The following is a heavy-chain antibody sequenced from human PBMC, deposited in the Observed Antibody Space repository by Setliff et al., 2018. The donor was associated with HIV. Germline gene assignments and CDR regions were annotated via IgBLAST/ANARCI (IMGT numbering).Heavy chain of an antibody. J-gene: IGHJ4*02. V-gene: IGHV4-39*01. CDR2: IFYNGNT. Sequence: ETLSLTCTVSGGSSSTSDYYWGWIRQPPGKGLEWIGYIFYNGNTYYSPALKSRVTISIDTSRNRFSLRLSSVTAADSAVYYRARQGAVTGHSFDFWGQGALVTVSS. D-gene: IGHD6-19*01. CDR1: GGSSSTSDYY. CDR3: ARQGAVTGHSFDF.